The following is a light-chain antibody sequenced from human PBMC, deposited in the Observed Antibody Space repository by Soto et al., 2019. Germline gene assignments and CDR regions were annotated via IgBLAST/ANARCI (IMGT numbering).Light chain of an antibody. CDR3: MQRLEFPLT. V-gene: IGKV2-40*01. CDR2: TVS. J-gene: IGKJ4*01. Sequence: IVMTQTPLSLPVTPGEPASISCRSSQSLLNSDDGDTYLDWYLQKPGQSPQLLIYTVSYRASGVPDRFSGSGSGSDFALKISRVEAEDVGVYYCMQRLEFPLTFGGGTKVAIK. CDR1: QSLLNSDDGDTY.